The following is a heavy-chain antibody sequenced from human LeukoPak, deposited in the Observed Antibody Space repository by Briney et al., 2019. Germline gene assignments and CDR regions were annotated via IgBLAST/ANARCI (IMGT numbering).Heavy chain of an antibody. J-gene: IGHJ4*02. D-gene: IGHD3-10*01. CDR3: AKGRRSGSYYNYFDY. V-gene: IGHV3-23*01. CDR2: ISGSGGST. CDR1: GFPFSRLA. Sequence: GSLRLSCAASGFPFSRLAMGWVRPGPGEGVEWVSAISGSGGSTYYADSVKGRFTISRDNSKNTLYLQMNSLRAEDTAVYYCAKGRRSGSYYNYFDYWGQGTLVTVSS.